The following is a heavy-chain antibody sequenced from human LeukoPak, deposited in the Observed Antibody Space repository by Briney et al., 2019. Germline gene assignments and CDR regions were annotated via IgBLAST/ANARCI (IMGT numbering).Heavy chain of an antibody. V-gene: IGHV3-23*01. CDR3: ARDFSIGAADYYFDY. CDR1: GFTFSSYA. Sequence: GGSLRLSCAASGFTFSSYAMSWVRQAPGKGLEWVSAISGSGGSTYYADSVKGRFTIFRDNSKNTLYLQMNTLRAEDTAVYYCARDFSIGAADYYFDYWGQGTLVTVSS. CDR2: ISGSGGST. D-gene: IGHD6-13*01. J-gene: IGHJ4*02.